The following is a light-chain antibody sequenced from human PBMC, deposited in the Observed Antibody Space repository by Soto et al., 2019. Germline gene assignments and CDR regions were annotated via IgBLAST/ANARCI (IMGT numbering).Light chain of an antibody. CDR2: AAS. V-gene: IGKV1-39*01. CDR1: QSISSY. CDR3: QQSYSSPCT. J-gene: IGKJ2*01. Sequence: DIQMTQSPSSLSASVGDRVTITCRASQSISSYLNWYQQKPGKAPKHLIYAASILQSGVTSRFSGSGSGTDFTLTISSLQPEDFATYYCQQSYSSPCTFGQGTKLEIK.